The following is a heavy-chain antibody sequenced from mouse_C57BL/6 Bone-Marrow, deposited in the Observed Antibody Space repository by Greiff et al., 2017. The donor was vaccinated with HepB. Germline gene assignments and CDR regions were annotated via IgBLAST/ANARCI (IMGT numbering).Heavy chain of an antibody. J-gene: IGHJ3*01. CDR1: GYTFTSYW. Sequence: VQLQQPGAELVKPGASVKLSCKASGYTFTSYWMQWVKQRPGQGLEWIGEIDPSDSYPNYNQKFKGKATVTVDTSSSTAYMQLSSLTSEDSAVYYCALLRYTGFAYWGQGTLVTVSA. D-gene: IGHD1-1*01. V-gene: IGHV1-50*01. CDR3: ALLRYTGFAY. CDR2: IDPSDSYP.